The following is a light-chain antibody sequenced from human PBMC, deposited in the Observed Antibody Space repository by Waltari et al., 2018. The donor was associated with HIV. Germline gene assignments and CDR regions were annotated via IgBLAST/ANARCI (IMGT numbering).Light chain of an antibody. CDR2: GAS. Sequence: DIQMTQSPTSLSASVGDRVTITCQANQAIGQSSNWYHQKPGRAPKLLIYGASNLEKGIPPRINGSGAGTNFTFIISPLQAEDTGTYFCQHYDFLLTFGGGTKVEV. J-gene: IGKJ4*01. V-gene: IGKV1-33*01. CDR3: QHYDFLLT. CDR1: QAIGQS.